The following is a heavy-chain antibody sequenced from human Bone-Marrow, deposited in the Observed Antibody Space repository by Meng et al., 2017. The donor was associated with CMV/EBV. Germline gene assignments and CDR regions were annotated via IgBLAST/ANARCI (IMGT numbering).Heavy chain of an antibody. CDR2: ISTYTGDR. CDR3: ARDHDYSSPDY. V-gene: IGHV1-18*01. J-gene: IGHJ4*02. CDR1: GYTFTSYG. Sequence: SVKVSCKASGYTFTSYGITWVRQAPGQGLEWMGWISTYTGDRNYEQKLQGRVTMTTDTSTSTAYMELRSLRSDDTAVYYCARDHDYSSPDYWGQGTLVTVSS. D-gene: IGHD4-11*01.